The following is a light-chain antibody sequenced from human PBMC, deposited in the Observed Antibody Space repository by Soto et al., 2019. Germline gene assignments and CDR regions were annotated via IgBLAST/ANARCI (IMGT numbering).Light chain of an antibody. J-gene: IGKJ1*01. CDR3: QQSYSTPWT. Sequence: DIQLTQSPSSLSASVGYRVTITCRLSQGISSYLNWYQQKPGKAPKLLIYAASSLQSGVPSRFSGSGSGTDFTLTISSLQPEDFATYYCQQSYSTPWTFGQGTKVDIK. V-gene: IGKV1-39*01. CDR1: QGISSY. CDR2: AAS.